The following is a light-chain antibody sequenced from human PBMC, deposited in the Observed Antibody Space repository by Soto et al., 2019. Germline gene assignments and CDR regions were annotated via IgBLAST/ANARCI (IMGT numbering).Light chain of an antibody. CDR3: QQYSKWPIT. V-gene: IGKV3D-15*01. CDR2: GAS. CDR1: QNIGTY. J-gene: IGKJ5*01. Sequence: EIVLTQSPSTLSLSAGERATLSCRASQNIGTYLDWYQQKPGPAPRLLIYGASSRATGIPDRFSGSGSGTEFSLTISRLQSEDCAVDYCQQYSKWPITFAQGTRLEIK.